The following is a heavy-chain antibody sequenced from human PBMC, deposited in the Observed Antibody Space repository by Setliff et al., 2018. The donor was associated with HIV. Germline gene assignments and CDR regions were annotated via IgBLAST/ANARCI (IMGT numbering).Heavy chain of an antibody. V-gene: IGHV4-28*05. CDR2: ISNSGKI. CDR3: ARTVPHSAAQDAFDI. J-gene: IGHJ3*02. D-gene: IGHD4-4*01. Sequence: SETLSLTCAVSGYSISTNEWWGWIRQPPGKGLAWIGYISNSGKIYYDPSPNSRVTLSADTSKNQLSLKLTSVTAEDTGVYYCARTVPHSAAQDAFDIWGQGTVVT. CDR1: GYSISTNEW.